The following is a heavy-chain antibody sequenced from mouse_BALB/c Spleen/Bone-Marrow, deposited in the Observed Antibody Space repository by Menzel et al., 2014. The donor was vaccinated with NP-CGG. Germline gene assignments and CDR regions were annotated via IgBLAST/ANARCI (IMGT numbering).Heavy chain of an antibody. V-gene: IGHV14-3*02. CDR1: GFNIKDTY. Sequence: EVQRVESGAKLVKPGASVKLSCTASGFNIKDTYMHRVKQRPEQGLEWIGRIDPANGNTKSDPKFQGKATITADTSSNTAYLQLSSLTSEDTAVYYCAREATYAMDYWGQGTSVTVSS. CDR3: AREATYAMDY. CDR2: IDPANGNT. D-gene: IGHD3-2*02. J-gene: IGHJ4*01.